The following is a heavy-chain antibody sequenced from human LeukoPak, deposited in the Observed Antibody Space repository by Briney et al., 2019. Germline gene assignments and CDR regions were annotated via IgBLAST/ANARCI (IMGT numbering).Heavy chain of an antibody. CDR2: ISSDGSNQ. J-gene: IGHJ4*02. CDR3: ASGASSGWYYFDY. Sequence: GRSLRLSCAAAGFTFSSYGMHWVRQAPGKGLEWVAVISSDGSNQGYGDSVKGRLTISRDNSKKPLYLQMNSLRPDDTAVYYCASGASSGWYYFDYWGQGTLVTVSS. V-gene: IGHV3-30*03. D-gene: IGHD6-19*01. CDR1: GFTFSSYG.